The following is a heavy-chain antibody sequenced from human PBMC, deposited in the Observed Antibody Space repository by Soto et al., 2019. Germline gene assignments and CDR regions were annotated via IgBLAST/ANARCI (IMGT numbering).Heavy chain of an antibody. Sequence: EVQLVESGGGLVKPGGSLRLSCAASGFTFSSYSMNWVRQAPGKGLEWVSSISSSSYIYYADSVKGRFTISRDNAKNSLYLQMNSLRAEDTAVYYCASDMLGYCSGGSCYPDAFDIWGQGTMVTVSS. CDR3: ASDMLGYCSGGSCYPDAFDI. D-gene: IGHD2-15*01. CDR2: ISSSSYI. CDR1: GFTFSSYS. V-gene: IGHV3-21*01. J-gene: IGHJ3*02.